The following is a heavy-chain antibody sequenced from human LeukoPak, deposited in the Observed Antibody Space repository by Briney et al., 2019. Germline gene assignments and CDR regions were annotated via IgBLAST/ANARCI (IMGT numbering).Heavy chain of an antibody. J-gene: IGHJ4*02. CDR2: INHSGST. CDR3: ARGSVRGVILVDY. CDR1: GGSFSGYY. V-gene: IGHV4-34*01. Sequence: SETLSLTCAVYGGSFSGYYWSWIRQPPGKGLEWIGEINHSGSTNYNPSLKSRVTISVDTSKNQFSLKLSSVTAADTAVYYCARGSVRGVILVDYWGQGTLVTVSS. D-gene: IGHD3-10*01.